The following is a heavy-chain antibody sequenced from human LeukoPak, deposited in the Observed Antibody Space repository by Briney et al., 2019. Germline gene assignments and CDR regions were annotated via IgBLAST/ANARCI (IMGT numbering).Heavy chain of an antibody. D-gene: IGHD6-13*01. Sequence: SETLSLTCTVSGGSISTYYWNWIRQPPGKGLEWIGYIYYSGTTNYNPSLQSRVTISVDTSKNQFSLKLSSVTAADTAVYYCARSGGYSRSWSLWGQGTLVTVSS. J-gene: IGHJ4*02. CDR1: GGSISTYY. CDR3: ARSGGYSRSWSL. V-gene: IGHV4-59*01. CDR2: IYYSGTT.